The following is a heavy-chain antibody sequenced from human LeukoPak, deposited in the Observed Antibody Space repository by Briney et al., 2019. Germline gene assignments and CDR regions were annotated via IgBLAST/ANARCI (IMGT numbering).Heavy chain of an antibody. Sequence: SVKVSCKASGGTFSSYAISWVRQAPGQGLEWMGGTIPIFGTANYAQKFQGRVTITADESTSTAYMELSSLRSEDTAVYYCANGYSSSWYGPNWFDPWGQGTLVTVSS. V-gene: IGHV1-69*13. D-gene: IGHD6-13*01. CDR2: TIPIFGTA. J-gene: IGHJ5*02. CDR3: ANGYSSSWYGPNWFDP. CDR1: GGTFSSYA.